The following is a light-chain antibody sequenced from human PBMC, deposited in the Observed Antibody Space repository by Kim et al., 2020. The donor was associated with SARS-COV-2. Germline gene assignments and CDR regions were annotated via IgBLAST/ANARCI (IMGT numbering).Light chain of an antibody. CDR2: EVS. Sequence: GASVTISGTGATSGVGGYNFVSWYQQHPGKAPKLIIFEVSQRPSGVPDRFSGSKSGSTASLTVSGLQAEDEADDYCSSYADNSNYVFGTGTKVTVL. J-gene: IGLJ1*01. CDR3: SSYADNSNYV. CDR1: TSGVGGYNF. V-gene: IGLV2-8*01.